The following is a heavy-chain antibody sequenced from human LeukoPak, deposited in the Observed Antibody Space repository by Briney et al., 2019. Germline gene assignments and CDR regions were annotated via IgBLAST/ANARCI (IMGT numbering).Heavy chain of an antibody. CDR1: GGSFSGYY. CDR3: ARVTYYFGSGRQDEFDY. D-gene: IGHD3-10*01. J-gene: IGHJ4*02. Sequence: SETLSLTCAVYGGSFSGYYWSWIRQPPGKGLEWIGEINHSGSTNYNPSLKSRVTILVDTSKNQFSLKLSSVTAADTALYYCARVTYYFGSGRQDEFDYWGQGSLVTVSS. V-gene: IGHV4-34*01. CDR2: INHSGST.